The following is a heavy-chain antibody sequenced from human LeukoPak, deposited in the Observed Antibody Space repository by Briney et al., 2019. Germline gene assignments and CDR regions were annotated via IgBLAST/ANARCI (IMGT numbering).Heavy chain of an antibody. V-gene: IGHV3-48*03. J-gene: IGHJ4*02. D-gene: IGHD3-16*01. CDR3: AGDRWGSNYFDY. CDR2: ISSSGGTT. Sequence: PGGSLRLSCAASGFTFSSYEMNWVRQAPGNGLEWVSYISSSGGTTFYADSVQGRFTISRDNAKNSLYLQMNSLRGEDTAVYYCAGDRWGSNYFDYWGQGTLVTVSS. CDR1: GFTFSSYE.